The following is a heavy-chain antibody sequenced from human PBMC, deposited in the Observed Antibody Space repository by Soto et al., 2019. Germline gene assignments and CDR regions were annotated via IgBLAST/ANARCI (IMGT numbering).Heavy chain of an antibody. CDR3: ARAGGLSSGYFDY. V-gene: IGHV3-53*01. Sequence: EVQLVESGGGLIQPGGSLRLSCAASGFTVRSRYMSWVRQAPGKGLEWVTIIYSGGNTYYEDSVKGRFTISRDISKNTVYLQMNSLRAEDTAVDYCARAGGLSSGYFDYWGQGTLVTVSS. D-gene: IGHD3-22*01. CDR2: IYSGGNT. J-gene: IGHJ4*02. CDR1: GFTVRSRY.